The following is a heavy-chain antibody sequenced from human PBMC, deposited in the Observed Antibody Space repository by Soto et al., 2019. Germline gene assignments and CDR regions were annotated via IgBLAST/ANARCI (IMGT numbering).Heavy chain of an antibody. CDR1: GYSFTNNW. CDR2: IYPGDSDT. V-gene: IGHV5-51*01. CDR3: AGHPNYYGSGTYYKYYGMDV. Sequence: GESLKISCKGSGYSFTNNWIGWVRQMPGKGLEWMGIIYPGDSDTRYSPSFQGQVTISAEKSISTAYLQWSSLKASDTAMYYCAGHPNYYGSGTYYKYYGMDVWGQGTTVTVSS. D-gene: IGHD3-10*01. J-gene: IGHJ6*02.